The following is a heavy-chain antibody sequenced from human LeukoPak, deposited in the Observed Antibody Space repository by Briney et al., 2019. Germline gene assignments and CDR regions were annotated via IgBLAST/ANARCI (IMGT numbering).Heavy chain of an antibody. V-gene: IGHV1-46*01. Sequence: ASVKVSCKASGYTFTSYYMHWVRQAPGQGLEWMGIINPSGGSTSYAQKFQGRVTMTRDTSTSTVYMELSSLRSEDTAVYYCARLRDSRTEPQWAAAKYYFDYWGQGTLVTVSS. CDR1: GYTFTSYY. CDR3: ARLRDSRTEPQWAAAKYYFDY. D-gene: IGHD6-13*01. J-gene: IGHJ4*02. CDR2: INPSGGST.